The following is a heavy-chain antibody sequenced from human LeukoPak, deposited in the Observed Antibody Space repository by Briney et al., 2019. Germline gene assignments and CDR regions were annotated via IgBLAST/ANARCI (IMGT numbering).Heavy chain of an antibody. CDR3: AKDPQLLWFGELGFYFDY. V-gene: IGHV3-21*04. CDR1: GFTFSSSN. J-gene: IGHJ4*02. Sequence: PGGSLRLSCAASGFTFSSSNMNWVRQAPGKGLEWVSSISSSSSFIFYADSVKGRFTISRDNSKNTLYLQMNSLRAEDTAVYYCAKDPQLLWFGELGFYFDYWGQGTLVTVSS. D-gene: IGHD3-10*01. CDR2: ISSSSSFI.